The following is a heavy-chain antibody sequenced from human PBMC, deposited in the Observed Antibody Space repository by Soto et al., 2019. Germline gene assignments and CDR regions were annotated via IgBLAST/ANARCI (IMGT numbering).Heavy chain of an antibody. V-gene: IGHV6-1*01. D-gene: IGHD3-22*01. CDR2: TYYRSKWYN. Sequence: SQTLSLTCAISGDSVSSNSAAWTWIRQSPSRGLEWLGRTYYRSKWYNEYAVSVKSRITINPDTSKNQFSLKLSSVTAADTAVYYCASGLRDYYDSSGYYHLWGQGTLVTVSS. CDR1: GDSVSSNSAA. J-gene: IGHJ4*02. CDR3: ASGLRDYYDSSGYYHL.